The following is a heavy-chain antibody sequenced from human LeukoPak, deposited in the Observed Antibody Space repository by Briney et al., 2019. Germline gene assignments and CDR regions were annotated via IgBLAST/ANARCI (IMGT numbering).Heavy chain of an antibody. J-gene: IGHJ4*02. CDR1: GYSFTSYW. CDR2: IYPGDSDT. CDR3: ARRRHYDFPVGYYFDY. Sequence: GESLKISCKGSGYSFTSYWIGWVRQMPGKGLEWMGIIYPGDSDTRYSPSFQGQVTILADKSISTAYLQWSSLKASDTAMYYCARRRHYDFPVGYYFDYWGQGTLVTVSS. V-gene: IGHV5-51*01. D-gene: IGHD3-3*01.